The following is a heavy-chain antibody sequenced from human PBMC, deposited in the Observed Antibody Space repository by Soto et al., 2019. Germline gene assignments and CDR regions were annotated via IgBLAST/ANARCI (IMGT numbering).Heavy chain of an antibody. CDR3: SADHPHMAMGWPV. V-gene: IGHV1-58*02. Sequence: QMQLVQSVAEVREPGTSVGVSCRASGFDFGSFGIQFLRQTRGRGLEWIGWIVVVSGSTNYARQFQGRVAISRDMSSSTAYLDLYDLKSDDTAVYFCSADHPHMAMGWPVWGQGTTVTVSS. D-gene: IGHD1-26*01. J-gene: IGHJ6*02. CDR2: IVVVSGST. CDR1: GFDFGSFG.